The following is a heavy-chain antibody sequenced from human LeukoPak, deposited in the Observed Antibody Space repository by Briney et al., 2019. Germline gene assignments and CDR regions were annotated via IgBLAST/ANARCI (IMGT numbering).Heavy chain of an antibody. D-gene: IGHD2-2*01. Sequence: GGSLRLSCAASGFTFSSCAMHWVRQAPGKGLEWVAVISYDGSNKYYADSVKGRFTISRDNSKNTLYLQMNSLRAEDTAVYYCARGYCSSTSCSLGSLYYYYYGMDVWGQGTTVTVSS. CDR3: ARGYCSSTSCSLGSLYYYYYGMDV. J-gene: IGHJ6*02. CDR2: ISYDGSNK. V-gene: IGHV3-30-3*01. CDR1: GFTFSSCA.